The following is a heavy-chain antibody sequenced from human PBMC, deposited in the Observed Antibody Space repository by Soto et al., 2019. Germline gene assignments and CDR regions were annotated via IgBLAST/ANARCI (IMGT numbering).Heavy chain of an antibody. J-gene: IGHJ6*02. V-gene: IGHV3-11*01. D-gene: IGHD3-10*01. CDR2: ISIGGTPI. CDR1: GFTFSDYY. CDR3: VRGPEELVYYNSIDV. Sequence: LRLSCEASGFTFSDYYMSWIRQVPGKGLEWVSYISIGGTPIYYADSVKGRFTISRDNAQNSLYLHMTSLTAEDTALYYCVRGPEELVYYNSIDVWGQGTTVTVSS.